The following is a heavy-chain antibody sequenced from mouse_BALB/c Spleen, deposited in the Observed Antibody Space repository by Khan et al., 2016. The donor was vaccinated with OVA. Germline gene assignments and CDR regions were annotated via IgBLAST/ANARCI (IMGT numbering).Heavy chain of an antibody. CDR2: IDSNGGST. D-gene: IGHD2-12*01. Sequence: EVQLLESGAGIVQPGGSLKRSCAASRFNISSSCMPSVRQTPDKGLELVATIDSNGGSTDYPPSVKRRFTISGDTAKNALYLQMRSLTSEDTAMYYCARSTIWGQGTTLTVSS. J-gene: IGHJ2*01. V-gene: IGHV5-6-3*01. CDR1: RFNISSSC. CDR3: ARSTI.